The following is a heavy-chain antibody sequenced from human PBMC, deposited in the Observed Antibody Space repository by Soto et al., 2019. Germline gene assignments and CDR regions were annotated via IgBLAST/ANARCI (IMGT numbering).Heavy chain of an antibody. CDR1: GYTFTSYY. Sequence: QVQLVQPGAEVKKPGASVKVSCKASGYTFTSYYMHWVRQAPGQGLEWMGIIHPSGGSTSYAQKFQGRVTMTRDTSTSTVYLELSSLRSEDTAVYYCARDPGYIYGLRNYYGMDVWGQGTTVTVSS. V-gene: IGHV1-46*01. CDR2: IHPSGGST. CDR3: ARDPGYIYGLRNYYGMDV. J-gene: IGHJ6*02. D-gene: IGHD5-18*01.